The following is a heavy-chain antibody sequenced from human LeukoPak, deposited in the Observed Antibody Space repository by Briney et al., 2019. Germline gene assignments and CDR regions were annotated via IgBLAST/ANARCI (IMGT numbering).Heavy chain of an antibody. CDR3: TKRAEFGGFDP. CDR2: ISTTVTNT. D-gene: IGHD3-10*01. CDR1: GFTFSTSA. Sequence: GGSLRLSCAASGFTFSTSAMTWVRQAPGKGLEWVSSISTTVTNTYYADSVKGRFTISRDSSNNTVYLQMNSLTAEDTALYYCTKRAEFGGFDPWGQGTLVTVSS. V-gene: IGHV3-23*01. J-gene: IGHJ5*02.